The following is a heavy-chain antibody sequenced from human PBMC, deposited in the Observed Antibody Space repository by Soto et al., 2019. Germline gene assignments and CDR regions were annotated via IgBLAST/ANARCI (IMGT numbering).Heavy chain of an antibody. CDR3: AKDMGSRDIVVVVAASFDY. J-gene: IGHJ4*02. D-gene: IGHD2-15*01. V-gene: IGHV3-23*01. CDR1: GFTFSSYA. CDR2: ISGSGGST. Sequence: GGSLRLSCAASGFTFSSYAMSWVRQAPGKGLEWVSTISGSGGSTYCADSVKGRFTISRDNSKNTLYLQMNSLRAEDTAVYYCAKDMGSRDIVVVVAASFDYWGQGPMMTVYS.